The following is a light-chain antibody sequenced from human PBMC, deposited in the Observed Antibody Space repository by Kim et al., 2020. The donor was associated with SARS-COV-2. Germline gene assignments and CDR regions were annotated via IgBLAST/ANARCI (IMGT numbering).Light chain of an antibody. J-gene: IGLJ3*02. CDR2: DVS. CDR3: SSFAGSYTWV. V-gene: IGLV2-11*01. CDR1: SSDVGRYNY. Sequence: GQSVTSSCTGTSSDVGRYNYVSWYQQHPGKAPKVMIYDVSERPSGVPDRVSGSKSGNTASLTISGLQAEDEADYYCSSFAGSYTWVFGGGTQLTVL.